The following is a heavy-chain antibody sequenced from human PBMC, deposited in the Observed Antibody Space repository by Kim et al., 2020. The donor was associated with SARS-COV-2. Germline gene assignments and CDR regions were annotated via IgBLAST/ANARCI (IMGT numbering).Heavy chain of an antibody. CDR3: AFPSENFDY. V-gene: IGHV4-39*01. J-gene: IGHJ4*02. Sequence: SETLSLTCTVSGGSISSSSYYWGWIRQPPGKGLEWIGSIYYSGSTYYNPSLKSRVTISVDTSKNQFSLKLSSVTAADTAVYYCAFPSENFDYWGQGTLVTVSS. CDR2: IYYSGST. D-gene: IGHD6-6*01. CDR1: GGSISSSSYY.